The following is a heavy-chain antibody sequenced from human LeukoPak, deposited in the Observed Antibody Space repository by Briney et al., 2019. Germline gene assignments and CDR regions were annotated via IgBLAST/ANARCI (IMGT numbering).Heavy chain of an antibody. CDR2: IGVRGGTT. J-gene: IGHJ4*02. D-gene: IGHD3-16*01. CDR1: GFTFSSYS. CDR3: APTDDSLGD. V-gene: IGHV3-21*04. Sequence: GGSLRLSCAASGFTFSSYSMNWVRQAPGKGLEWVSGIGVRGGTTYYADSMKGRFTISRDNAKNSLYLQMNSLRAEDTAVYYCAPTDDSLGDWGQGTLVTVSS.